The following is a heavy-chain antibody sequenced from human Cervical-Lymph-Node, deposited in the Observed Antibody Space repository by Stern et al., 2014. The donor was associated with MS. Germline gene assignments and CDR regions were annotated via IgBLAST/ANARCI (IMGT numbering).Heavy chain of an antibody. V-gene: IGHV3-33*03. J-gene: IGHJ4*02. CDR2: IWFDGTNE. D-gene: IGHD2-15*01. Sequence: QVQLVQSGGGVIQPGRSLRLSCAASGFAFSRHGMHWVRQVPGKGLEWVAVIWFDGTNEKYEDSVKGRFTISRDNSKNSLYLQMNNLRVEDTAIYYCATEKGACSGDDRHVTFDSWGQGTLVTVSS. CDR3: ATEKGACSGDDRHVTFDS. CDR1: GFAFSRHG.